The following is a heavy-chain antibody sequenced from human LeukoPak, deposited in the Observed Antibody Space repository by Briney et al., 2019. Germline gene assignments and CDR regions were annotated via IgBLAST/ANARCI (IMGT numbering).Heavy chain of an antibody. CDR2: ISETSTTI. V-gene: IGHV3-48*01. Sequence: GGSLRLSCAASGFTFSSYGMHWVRQAPGKGLEWISYISETSTTIYYADSVKGRFTISRDNGDNSLYLQMNSLTVEDTAVYFCARSPSGFDTPNFFDRWGQGILVAVSS. D-gene: IGHD3-10*01. CDR3: ARSPSGFDTPNFFDR. J-gene: IGHJ4*02. CDR1: GFTFSSYG.